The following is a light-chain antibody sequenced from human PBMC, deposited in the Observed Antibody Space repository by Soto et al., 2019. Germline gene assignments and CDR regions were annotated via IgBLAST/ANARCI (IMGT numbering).Light chain of an antibody. J-gene: IGKJ1*01. CDR1: QSVLYSSNNKNY. CDR3: QQYYRPWT. CDR2: WAS. V-gene: IGKV4-1*01. Sequence: DIVMTQSPDSLAVSLGERATINCKSSQSVLYSSNNKNYLAWYQQKPGQPPKLLIYWASTREPGVPDRFSGSGSGTDSTLTISSLQAEDVAVYYCQQYYRPWTFGQGTKVEIK.